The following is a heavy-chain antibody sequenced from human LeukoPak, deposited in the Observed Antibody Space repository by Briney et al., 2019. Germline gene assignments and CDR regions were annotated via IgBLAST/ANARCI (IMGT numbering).Heavy chain of an antibody. CDR1: GFTFSSYW. CDR3: AKDPPPFYYYDSSGYSPYFDY. CDR2: INTDGSST. D-gene: IGHD3-22*01. J-gene: IGHJ4*02. V-gene: IGHV3-74*01. Sequence: GGSLRLSCAASGFTFSSYWMHWVRQAPGKGLVWVSCINTDGSSTSYADSVKGRFTISRDNSKNTLYLQMNSLRAEDTAVYYCAKDPPPFYYYDSSGYSPYFDYWGQGTLVTVSS.